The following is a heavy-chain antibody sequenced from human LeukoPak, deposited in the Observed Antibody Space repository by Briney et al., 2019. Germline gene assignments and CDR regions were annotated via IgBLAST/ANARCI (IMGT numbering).Heavy chain of an antibody. V-gene: IGHV5-51*01. CDR1: GYSCISYW. CDR3: ARPSSSTLYYFDY. Sequence: GESLKISCKCSGYSCISYWIGWVRQMPGKGLEWMGIIYPGDSDTRYSPSFQGQVTISADKSISTAYLQWSSLKASDTAMYYGARPSSSTLYYFDYWGQGTLVTVSS. D-gene: IGHD2-2*01. J-gene: IGHJ4*02. CDR2: IYPGDSDT.